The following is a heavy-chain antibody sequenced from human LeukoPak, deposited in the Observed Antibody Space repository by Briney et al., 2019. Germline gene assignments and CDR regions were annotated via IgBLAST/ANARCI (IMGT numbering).Heavy chain of an antibody. CDR2: ISTSSSTM. J-gene: IGHJ4*02. CDR1: GFTFSTYS. CDR3: ARAPLNYDILTGYYPSYFDY. Sequence: GGSLRLSCAASGFTFSTYSMNWVRQAPGKGLEWVSYISTSSSTMYYADSVKGRFTISRDNAKNSLYLQMNSLRAEDTALYYCARAPLNYDILTGYYPSYFDYWGQGTLVTVSS. D-gene: IGHD3-9*01. V-gene: IGHV3-48*04.